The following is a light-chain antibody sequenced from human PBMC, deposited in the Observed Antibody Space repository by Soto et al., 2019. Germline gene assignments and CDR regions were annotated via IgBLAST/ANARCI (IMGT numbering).Light chain of an antibody. V-gene: IGLV1-44*01. J-gene: IGLJ3*02. CDR1: SSNIGSNA. CDR2: NNN. Sequence: QSVVTQPPSASGTPGQRVTLSCSGRSSNIGSNAVNWYRQFPGRAPKVLIYNNNERPSGVPDRFSGSKSGTSASLAISGLQSDDEADYYCATWDEGLNGWVFGGGTQLTVL. CDR3: ATWDEGLNGWV.